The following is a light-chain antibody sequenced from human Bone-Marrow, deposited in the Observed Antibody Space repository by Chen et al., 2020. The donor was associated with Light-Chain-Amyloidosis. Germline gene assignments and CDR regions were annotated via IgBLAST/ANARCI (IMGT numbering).Light chain of an antibody. V-gene: IGLV3-25*03. CDR3: QSTNSRDTSYF. Sequence: SSELTPPPSLSVSPGQPASTSCSGHVLPKQYVYWYQQKPGQAPVLVLYRNTERPSGIPERFSGSSPGSTVTLTIRGVQAEDEADYYCQSTNSRDTSYFFGGGTKVTVL. CDR2: RNT. J-gene: IGLJ1*01. CDR1: VLPKQY.